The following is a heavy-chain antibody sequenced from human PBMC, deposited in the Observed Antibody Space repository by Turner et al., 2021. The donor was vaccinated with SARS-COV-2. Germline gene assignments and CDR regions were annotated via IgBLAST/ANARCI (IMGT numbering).Heavy chain of an antibody. V-gene: IGHV3-23*01. CDR2: FTSGGGT. CDR1: GFTFTSSA. Sequence: EVQLLESGGDLVQPGWCLRISCVASGFTFTSSAMRWVRQAPGRGLEWVSTFTSGGGTHYADSVRGRFTISRDNSKNTLYLQMDNLRAGDTAVYYCAKDGAYGTTWYGASRSWGQGTLVTVSS. D-gene: IGHD6-13*01. J-gene: IGHJ5*02. CDR3: AKDGAYGTTWYGASRS.